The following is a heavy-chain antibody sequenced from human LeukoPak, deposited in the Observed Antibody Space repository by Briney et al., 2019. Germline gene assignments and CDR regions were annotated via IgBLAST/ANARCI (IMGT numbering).Heavy chain of an antibody. D-gene: IGHD3-16*01. J-gene: IGHJ4*02. CDR1: GFTVSSNY. V-gene: IGHV3-53*01. CDR2: IYSGGST. Sequence: GESLRLSCAASGFTVSSNYMSWVRQAPGKGLEWVSVIYSGGSTYYADSVKGRFTISRDNSKNTLYLQMNSLRAEDTAVYYCARDRLDGGRDHWGQGTLVTVSS. CDR3: ARDRLDGGRDH.